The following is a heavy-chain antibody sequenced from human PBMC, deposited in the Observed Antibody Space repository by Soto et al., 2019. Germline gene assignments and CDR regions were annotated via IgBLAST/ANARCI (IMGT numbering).Heavy chain of an antibody. CDR2: INSDGSST. D-gene: IGHD5-12*01. Sequence: EVQLVESGGGLVQPGGSLRLSCAVSGFTFSSYWMHWVRQAPGKGLVWVSRINSDGSSTSYADSVKGRFTISRDNAKNTRYVQMNSLRAEDTAGYYCARDLDGYKFTPDYWGQGTLVTVSS. CDR1: GFTFSSYW. J-gene: IGHJ4*02. V-gene: IGHV3-74*01. CDR3: ARDLDGYKFTPDY.